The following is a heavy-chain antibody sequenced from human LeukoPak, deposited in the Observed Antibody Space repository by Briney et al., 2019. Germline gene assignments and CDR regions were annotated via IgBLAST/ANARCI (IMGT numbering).Heavy chain of an antibody. Sequence: MPSETLSLTCTVSGGSISSYYWSWIRQPPGKGREWIGYIYYSGSTNYDPSLKSRVTISVDTSKNQFSLKLSSVTAADTAVYYCARHPYSSDDWFDPWGQGTLVTVSS. CDR1: GGSISSYY. CDR3: ARHPYSSDDWFDP. D-gene: IGHD6-25*01. V-gene: IGHV4-59*08. CDR2: IYYSGST. J-gene: IGHJ5*02.